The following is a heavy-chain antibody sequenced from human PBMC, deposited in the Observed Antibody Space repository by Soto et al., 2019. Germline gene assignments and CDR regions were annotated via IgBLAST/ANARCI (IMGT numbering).Heavy chain of an antibody. J-gene: IGHJ6*02. Sequence: VQVVQSEAEAKKPGSSVKLSCEVSGVTFSNAAFSWVRQAPGQGLEWMGGIIPIFGGAKYAQKFQGRVEITADELTEILYMEVTSLTIDDTAVYFCARDEQSRHQAIITEYFGMDVWGQGTTVTVS. V-gene: IGHV1-69*01. CDR2: IIPIFGGA. D-gene: IGHD2-2*02. CDR1: GVTFSNAA. CDR3: ARDEQSRHQAIITEYFGMDV.